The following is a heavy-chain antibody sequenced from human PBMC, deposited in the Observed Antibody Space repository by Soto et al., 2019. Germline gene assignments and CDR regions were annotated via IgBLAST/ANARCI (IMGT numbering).Heavy chain of an antibody. V-gene: IGHV3-15*07. CDR2: IRSKTDGGTT. J-gene: IGHJ4*02. CDR3: TTEPDYSNYFDY. Sequence: EVQLVESGGGLVRPGGSLRLSCAASGFTFNNAWMNWVRQAPGKGLEWVGRIRSKTDGGTTDYAAPVKDRFTISRDDSNNTLHLPMNSPKTEDTAVYYCTTEPDYSNYFDYWDQGTLVTVAS. CDR1: GFTFNNAW. D-gene: IGHD4-4*01.